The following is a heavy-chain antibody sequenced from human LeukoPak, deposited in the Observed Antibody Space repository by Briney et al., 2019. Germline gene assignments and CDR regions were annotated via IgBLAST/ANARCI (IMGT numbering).Heavy chain of an antibody. CDR1: GGSISSSSYY. CDR2: IYYSGST. D-gene: IGHD1-26*01. J-gene: IGHJ4*02. V-gene: IGHV4-39*01. Sequence: PSETLSLTCTVSGGSISSSSYYWGWIRQPPGKGLEWIGSIYYSGSTYYNPSLKSRVTISVDTSKNQFSLKLSSVTAADTAVYYCARHKWELLEYYFDYWGQGTLVTVSS. CDR3: ARHKWELLEYYFDY.